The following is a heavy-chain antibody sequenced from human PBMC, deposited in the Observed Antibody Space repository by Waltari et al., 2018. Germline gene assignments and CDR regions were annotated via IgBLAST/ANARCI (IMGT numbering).Heavy chain of an antibody. CDR1: GGTFSSYA. CDR3: ASSVVVVAGAAFDI. V-gene: IGHV1-69*08. D-gene: IGHD2-15*01. CDR2: ISPILGTA. Sequence: QVQLVQSGAEVKKPGSSVKVSCKASGGTFSSYAISWVRQAPGQGLEWMGRISPILGTANYAQKFQGRVTITADKSTSTAYMELSSLRSEDTAVYYCASSVVVVAGAAFDIWGQGTMVTVSS. J-gene: IGHJ3*02.